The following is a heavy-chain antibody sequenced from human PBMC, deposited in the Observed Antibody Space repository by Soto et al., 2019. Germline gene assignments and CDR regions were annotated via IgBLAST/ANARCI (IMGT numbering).Heavy chain of an antibody. D-gene: IGHD2-21*02. Sequence: SETLSLTCAVYGGSFSGYYWSWIRQPPGKGLEWIGEINHSGSTNYNPSLKSRVTISVDTSKNQFSLKLSSVTAADTAVYYCARASSVTAISRWFDPWGQGTLVTVSS. V-gene: IGHV4-34*01. J-gene: IGHJ5*02. CDR1: GGSFSGYY. CDR2: INHSGST. CDR3: ARASSVTAISRWFDP.